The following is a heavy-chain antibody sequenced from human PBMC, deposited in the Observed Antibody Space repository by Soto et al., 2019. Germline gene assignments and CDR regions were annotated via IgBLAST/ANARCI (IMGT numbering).Heavy chain of an antibody. J-gene: IGHJ3*02. Sequence: GGSLRLSCAASGFTFSGYAMNWVRQAPGKGLEWVSYIRGTTHYADSVKGRFTISRDSARSSLYLQMNSLRADDTAVYYCARDDSFAFDIWGQGTMVTVSS. D-gene: IGHD2-21*01. CDR3: ARDDSFAFDI. CDR2: IRGTT. V-gene: IGHV3-48*01. CDR1: GFTFSGYA.